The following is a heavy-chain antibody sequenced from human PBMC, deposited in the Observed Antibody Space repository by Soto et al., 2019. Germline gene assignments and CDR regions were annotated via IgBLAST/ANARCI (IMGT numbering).Heavy chain of an antibody. Sequence: GGSLRLSCTASGFTFGDYAMSRFRQAPGKGLEWVGFIRSKAYGGTTEYAASVKGRFTISRDDSKSIAYLQMNSLKTEDTAVYYCTRVEQLVSLVYYYMDVWGKGTTVTVSS. CDR3: TRVEQLVSLVYYYMDV. D-gene: IGHD6-6*01. V-gene: IGHV3-49*03. CDR2: IRSKAYGGTT. J-gene: IGHJ6*03. CDR1: GFTFGDYA.